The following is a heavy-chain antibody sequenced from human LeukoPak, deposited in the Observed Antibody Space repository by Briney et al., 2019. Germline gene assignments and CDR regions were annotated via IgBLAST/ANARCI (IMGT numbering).Heavy chain of an antibody. V-gene: IGHV3-23*01. CDR1: GFTFSNYA. CDR3: ARAWAKTYYYDSSGPWGY. Sequence: PGGSLRLSCAASGFTFSNYAMIWVRQAPGKGLEWVSTISGSGGSTYYADSVKGRFTISRDNSKNTLYLQMNSLRAEDTAVYYCARAWAKTYYYDSSGPWGYWGQGTLVTVSS. CDR2: ISGSGGST. J-gene: IGHJ4*02. D-gene: IGHD3-22*01.